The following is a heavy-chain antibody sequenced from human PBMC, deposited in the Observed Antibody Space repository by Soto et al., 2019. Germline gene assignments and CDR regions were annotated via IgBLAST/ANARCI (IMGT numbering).Heavy chain of an antibody. CDR3: ARSSVAAAGTLGN. V-gene: IGHV1-69*02. CDR2: IIPVLGVA. Sequence: QVQLVQSGAEVKKPGSSVKVSCKASGGTLNSYTINWVRQAPGHGPEWLGRIIPVLGVANYAKTFQGRVTITADKSTSTVYMELTSLRSEDTAVYYCARSSVAAAGTLGNWGPGTLVTVSS. J-gene: IGHJ4*02. CDR1: GGTLNSYT. D-gene: IGHD6-13*01.